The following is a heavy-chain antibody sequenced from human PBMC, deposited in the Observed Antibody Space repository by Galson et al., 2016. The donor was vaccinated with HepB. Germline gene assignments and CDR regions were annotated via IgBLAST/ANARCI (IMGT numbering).Heavy chain of an antibody. CDR1: GLTFSTYW. J-gene: IGHJ3*01. CDR2: LNQDGRLK. D-gene: IGHD1-7*01. Sequence: SLRLSCAASGLTFSTYWMNWVRQAPGKGLEWVANLNQDGRLKYYADSVRGRFTISRDNAKESVYLQMNSLRAEDTAVYYCAKWNFAADLWGQGTVVTVSS. V-gene: IGHV3-7*01. CDR3: AKWNFAADL.